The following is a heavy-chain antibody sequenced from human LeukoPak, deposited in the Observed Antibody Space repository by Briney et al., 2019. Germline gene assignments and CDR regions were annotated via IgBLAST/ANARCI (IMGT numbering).Heavy chain of an antibody. J-gene: IGHJ4*02. Sequence: SETLSLTCTVSGGSISSSSYSWGWIRQPPGKGLEWIGSIYYSGSTYYNPSLKSRVTISVDTSKNQFSLKLSSVTAADTAVYYCARHPEGTMIVVVTPYFDYWGQGTLVTVSS. CDR1: GGSISSSSYS. V-gene: IGHV4-39*01. CDR3: ARHPEGTMIVVVTPYFDY. CDR2: IYYSGST. D-gene: IGHD3-22*01.